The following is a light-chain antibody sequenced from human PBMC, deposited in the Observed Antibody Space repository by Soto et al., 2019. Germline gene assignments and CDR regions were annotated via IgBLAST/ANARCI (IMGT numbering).Light chain of an antibody. V-gene: IGKV3-11*01. CDR2: DAS. Sequence: EIVLTQSPATLSVSPGGRATLSCRASQSVSFLAWYQQKPGQAPRLLIYDASNRATGIPARFSGSGSGADFTLTISSLEPEDFAVYYCQQRSGWTPEFTFGPGTKVDIK. CDR1: QSVSF. J-gene: IGKJ3*01. CDR3: QQRSGWTPEFT.